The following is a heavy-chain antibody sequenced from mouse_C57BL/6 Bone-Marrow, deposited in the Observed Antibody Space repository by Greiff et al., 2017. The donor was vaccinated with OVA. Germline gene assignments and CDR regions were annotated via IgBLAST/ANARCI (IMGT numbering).Heavy chain of an antibody. D-gene: IGHD2-12*01. CDR1: GYTFTSYW. V-gene: IGHV1-7*01. Sequence: QVQLQQSGAELAKPGASVKLSCKASGYTFTSYWMHWVKQRPGQGLEWIGYINPSSGYTKYNQKFKDKATLTADTSSSTAYMQLSSRTYEDSAVYYCARSGTYVDYWGQGTTLTVSS. CDR2: INPSSGYT. J-gene: IGHJ2*01. CDR3: ARSGTYVDY.